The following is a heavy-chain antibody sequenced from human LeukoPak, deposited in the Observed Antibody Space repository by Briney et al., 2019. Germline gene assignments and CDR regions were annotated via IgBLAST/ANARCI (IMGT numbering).Heavy chain of an antibody. V-gene: IGHV4-30-4*08. CDR1: GGSISNYY. J-gene: IGHJ4*02. CDR2: IYYSGST. D-gene: IGHD3-22*01. Sequence: SETLSLTCAVSGGSISNYYWSWIRQPPGKGLEWIGYIYYSGSTYYNPSLKSRVTISVDTSKNQFSLKLSSVTAADTAVYYCAREDDSSGLLDYWGQGTLVTVSS. CDR3: AREDDSSGLLDY.